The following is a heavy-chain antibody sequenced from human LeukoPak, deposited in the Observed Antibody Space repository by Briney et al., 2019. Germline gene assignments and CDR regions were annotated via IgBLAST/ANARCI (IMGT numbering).Heavy chain of an antibody. D-gene: IGHD3-9*01. CDR3: ARSTYYDISTGYYGLRDAFDI. CDR2: INPSGGST. V-gene: IGHV1-46*01. CDR1: GYTFTGYY. J-gene: IGHJ3*02. Sequence: GASVKVSCKASGYTFTGYYMHWVRQAPGQGLEWMGIINPSGGSTSYAQKFQGRVTMTRDTSTSTVYMELSSLRSEDTAVYYCARSTYYDISTGYYGLRDAFDIWGQGTMVTVSS.